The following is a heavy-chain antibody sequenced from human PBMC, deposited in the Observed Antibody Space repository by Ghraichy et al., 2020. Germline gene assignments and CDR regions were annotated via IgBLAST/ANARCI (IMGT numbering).Heavy chain of an antibody. J-gene: IGHJ6*01. V-gene: IGHV4-4*02. CDR2: IYHTGST. CDR3: AGGMRYYGSGTYLLHGMDV. Sequence: SETLSLTCTVSGGSISNSNWWCWVRQPPGKGLEWIGDIYHTGSTDFNPSLKSRVTISVDKSKNYFSLKVTSVTAADTAVYYCAGGMRYYGSGTYLLHGMDVWGQGSTVTVSS. CDR1: GGSISNSNW. D-gene: IGHD3-10*01.